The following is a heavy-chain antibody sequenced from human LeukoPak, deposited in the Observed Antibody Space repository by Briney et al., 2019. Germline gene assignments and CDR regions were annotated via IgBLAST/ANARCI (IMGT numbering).Heavy chain of an antibody. CDR1: GGSISSGSYY. J-gene: IGHJ3*02. CDR2: IYTSGST. V-gene: IGHV4-61*02. D-gene: IGHD3-22*01. Sequence: SETLSLTCTVSGGSISSGSYYWNWIRQPAGKGLEWIGRIYTSGSTNYNPSLKSRVTISVDTSKNQFSLKLSSVTAADTAVYYCARHSYYYDSSGYWVNGFDAFDIWGQGTMVTVSS. CDR3: ARHSYYYDSSGYWVNGFDAFDI.